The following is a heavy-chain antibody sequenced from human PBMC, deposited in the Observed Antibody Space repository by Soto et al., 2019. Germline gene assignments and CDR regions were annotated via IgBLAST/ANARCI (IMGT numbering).Heavy chain of an antibody. Sequence: SETLSLTCTVSGGSISTSNYYWGWVRQPPGKGLDWIGNIYYSGTTYYNPSLKSRVTISVDTSKNQFSLKLNSVAAADTAVYYCATFVVPASRNTDFDFWGQGNLVTVSS. J-gene: IGHJ4*02. CDR2: IYYSGTT. D-gene: IGHD2-21*02. V-gene: IGHV4-39*01. CDR3: ATFVVPASRNTDFDF. CDR1: GGSISTSNYY.